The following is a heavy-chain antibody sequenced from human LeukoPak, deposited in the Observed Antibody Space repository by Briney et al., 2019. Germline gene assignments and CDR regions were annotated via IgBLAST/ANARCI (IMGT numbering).Heavy chain of an antibody. V-gene: IGHV1-2*02. J-gene: IGHJ4*02. CDR2: INPNSGGT. Sequence: ASVKVSCKASGYTFTGYYMHWVRQAPGQGLEWMGWINPNSGGTNYAQKFQGRVTMTRDTSISTAYMELSRLRSDDTAEYYCARSTYSSSPARLWSSSWHYFDYWGQGTLVTVSS. CDR1: GYTFTGYY. D-gene: IGHD6-13*01. CDR3: ARSTYSSSPARLWSSSWHYFDY.